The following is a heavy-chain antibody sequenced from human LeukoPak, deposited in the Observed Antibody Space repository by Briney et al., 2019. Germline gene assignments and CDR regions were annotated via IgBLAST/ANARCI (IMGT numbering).Heavy chain of an antibody. CDR1: GDTFSSYA. CDR3: ARGLTVGYGDYQPALS. CDR2: IIPILGIA. Sequence: ASVKVSCKASGDTFSSYAISWVRQAPGQGHEWMGRIIPILGIANYAQMFQGRVTITADKSTSTAYMELSSLRSEDTAVYYCARGLTVGYGDYQPALSWGQGTLVTVSS. D-gene: IGHD4-17*01. V-gene: IGHV1-69*04. J-gene: IGHJ4*02.